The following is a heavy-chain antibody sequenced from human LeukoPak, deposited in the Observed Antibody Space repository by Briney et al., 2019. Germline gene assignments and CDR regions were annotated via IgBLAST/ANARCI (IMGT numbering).Heavy chain of an antibody. J-gene: IGHJ4*02. CDR3: AKGSGVVVVAAITFDY. CDR2: ISGSGGST. V-gene: IGHV3-23*01. Sequence: GGSLRLSCAASGFTFSSYSMTWVRQAPGKGLEWVSAISGSGGSTYYADSVKGRFTISRDNSKNTLYLQMNSLRAEDTAVYYCAKGSGVVVVAAITFDYWGQGTLVTVSS. CDR1: GFTFSSYS. D-gene: IGHD2-15*01.